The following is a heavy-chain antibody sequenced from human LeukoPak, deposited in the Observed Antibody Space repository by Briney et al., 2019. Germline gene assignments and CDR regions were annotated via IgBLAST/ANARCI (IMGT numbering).Heavy chain of an antibody. CDR3: ARGQLGNDAFDI. D-gene: IGHD1-1*01. J-gene: IGHJ3*02. CDR2: INHSGST. V-gene: IGHV4-34*01. CDR1: GGSFSGDY. Sequence: KTSETLSLTCAVYGGSFSGDYWSWIRQPPGKGLEWIGEINHSGSTNYNPSPKSRVTISVDTSKNQFSLKLSSVTAADTAVYYCARGQLGNDAFDIWGQGTMVTVSS.